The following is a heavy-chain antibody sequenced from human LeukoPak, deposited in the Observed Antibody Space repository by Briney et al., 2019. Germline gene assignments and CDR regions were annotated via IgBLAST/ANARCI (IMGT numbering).Heavy chain of an antibody. D-gene: IGHD2-15*01. CDR1: GGSLSTYA. CDR2: IIPFYSAT. Sequence: SVKVSCKASGGSLSTYAINWVRQVPGRGLEWMGGIIPFYSATDYAQKLQGRVTITADESTNIAYMELNSLTSKDTAVYYCARMVGYAYSDYWGQGTLVTVSS. CDR3: ARMVGYAYSDY. J-gene: IGHJ4*02. V-gene: IGHV1-69*13.